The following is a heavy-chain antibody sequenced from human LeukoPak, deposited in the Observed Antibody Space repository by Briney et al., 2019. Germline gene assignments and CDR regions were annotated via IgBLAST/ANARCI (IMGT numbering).Heavy chain of an antibody. CDR2: IYPGDSDT. CDR1: GYIFTIYW. CDR3: ARHVDTASWRRGYYYYYYYMDV. Sequence: GESLNISCKCSGYIFTIYWIGWVRQIPGKGLEWMGIIYPGDSDTRYSPSIQGQVTISADKSISTAYLQWSSLNGSDTAMYYCARHVDTASWRRGYYYYYYYMDVWGKGTTVTISS. D-gene: IGHD5-18*01. V-gene: IGHV5-51*01. J-gene: IGHJ6*03.